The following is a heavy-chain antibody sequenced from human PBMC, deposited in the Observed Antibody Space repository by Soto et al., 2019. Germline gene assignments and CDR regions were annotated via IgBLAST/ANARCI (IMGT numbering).Heavy chain of an antibody. CDR2: LYYGRSA. CDR3: ALRSMAVVPEY. Sequence: SQTLSLTCTVSGGYMISYCWSWIRQPPGKGLESIGYLYYGRSANYNPSLNSRVTLSVDTSTNQCSLTLSSMTAADTAVYYCALRSMAVVPEYWGQGTLVTVSS. D-gene: IGHD3-22*01. CDR1: GGYMISYC. V-gene: IGHV4-59*01. J-gene: IGHJ4*02.